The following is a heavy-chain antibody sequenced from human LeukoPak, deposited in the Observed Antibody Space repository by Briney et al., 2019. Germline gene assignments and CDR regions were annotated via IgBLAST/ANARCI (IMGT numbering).Heavy chain of an antibody. CDR2: ISAYNGNT. V-gene: IGHV1-18*04. D-gene: IGHD3-9*01. Sequence: ASVKVSCKASGYTFTSYGISWVRQAPGQGLEWMGWISAYNGNTNYAQKLQGRVTKTTDTSTSTAYMELRSLRSDDTAVYYCARDLDAYYDILTGGDAFDIWGQGTMVTVSS. J-gene: IGHJ3*02. CDR3: ARDLDAYYDILTGGDAFDI. CDR1: GYTFTSYG.